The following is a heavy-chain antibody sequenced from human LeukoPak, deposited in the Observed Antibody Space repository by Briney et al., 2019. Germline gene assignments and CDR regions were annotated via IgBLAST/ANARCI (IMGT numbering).Heavy chain of an antibody. V-gene: IGHV1-46*01. Sequence: EASVKVSCKASGYTFTSNYIHWVRQAPGQGLEWMGMIYPRDGSTSYAQKFQGRVTVTRDTSTSTVHMKLSGLRSEDTAVYYCARDQEGFDYWGQGTLVTVSS. J-gene: IGHJ4*02. CDR2: IYPRDGST. CDR3: ARDQEGFDY. CDR1: GYTFTSNY.